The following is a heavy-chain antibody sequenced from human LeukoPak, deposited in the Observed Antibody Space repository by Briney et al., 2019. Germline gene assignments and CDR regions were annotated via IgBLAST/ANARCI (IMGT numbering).Heavy chain of an antibody. V-gene: IGHV4-59*08. D-gene: IGHD6-19*01. CDR3: ARQVKPGIAVSGSYFDY. J-gene: IGHJ4*02. Sequence: PSETLSLTCTVSGDSISSSYWSCIRQPPGKGLEWIGYIDYSGFTNYNPSLKSRVTISVDRSKNQLSLKLTSVIAADTAVYYCARQVKPGIAVSGSYFDYWGQGTLVTVSS. CDR2: IDYSGFT. CDR1: GDSISSSY.